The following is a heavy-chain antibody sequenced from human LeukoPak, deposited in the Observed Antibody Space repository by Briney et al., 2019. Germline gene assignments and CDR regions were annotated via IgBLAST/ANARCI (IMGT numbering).Heavy chain of an antibody. CDR3: ARPLLYCSSTSCPVGY. CDR2: IYHSGST. V-gene: IGHV4-38-2*01. Sequence: SETLSLTCAVSGYSISSGYYWGWIRQPPGKGLEWIGSIYHSGSTYYNPSLKSRVTISVDTSKNQFSLKLSSVTAADTAVYYCARPLLYCSSTSCPVGYWGQGTLVTVSS. D-gene: IGHD2-2*01. J-gene: IGHJ4*02. CDR1: GYSISSGYY.